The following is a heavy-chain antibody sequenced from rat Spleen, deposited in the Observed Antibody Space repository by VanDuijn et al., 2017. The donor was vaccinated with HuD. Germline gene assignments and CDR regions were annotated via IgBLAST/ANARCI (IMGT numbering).Heavy chain of an antibody. D-gene: IGHD1-12*03. J-gene: IGHJ4*01. CDR3: ARHHYDGYYHGPVFGVMDA. V-gene: IGHV5-19*01. CDR2: ISPSGGST. CDR1: GFTFSNYG. Sequence: EVQLVESGGGLVQPGRSLKLSCAASGFTFSNYGMHWIRQAPTKGLEWVASISPSGGSTYYRDSVKGRFTISRDNAKSTLYLQMDSLRSEDTASYYCARHHYDGYYHGPVFGVMDAWGQGASVTVSP.